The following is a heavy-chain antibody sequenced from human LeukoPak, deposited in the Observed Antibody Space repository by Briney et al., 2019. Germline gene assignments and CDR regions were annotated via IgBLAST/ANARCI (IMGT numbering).Heavy chain of an antibody. V-gene: IGHV4-59*05. CDR1: GGSFSSYY. CDR2: IYYSGST. D-gene: IGHD6-6*01. CDR3: ARSYSRSSASDFDY. Sequence: SETLSLTCAVYGGSFSSYYWSWIRQPPGKGLEWIGSIYYSGSTDYNPSLKSRVTIYVDTSKNQFSLKLSSVTAADTAVYYCARSYSRSSASDFDYWGQGTLVTVSS. J-gene: IGHJ4*02.